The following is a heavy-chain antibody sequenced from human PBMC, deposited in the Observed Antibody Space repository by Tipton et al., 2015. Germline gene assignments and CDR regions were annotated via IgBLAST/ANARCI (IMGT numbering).Heavy chain of an antibody. Sequence: QSGAEVKKPGESLRISCKGSGYSFTSYWISWVRQMPGKGLEWMGRSDPSDSHTKYSPSLQGHVTISADKSISTAYLQWSSLKASDTAMYYCARRRWLAEAFDIWGQGTMVTVSS. J-gene: IGHJ3*02. V-gene: IGHV5-10-1*01. CDR1: GYSFTSYW. D-gene: IGHD5-24*01. CDR3: ARRRWLAEAFDI. CDR2: SDPSDSHT.